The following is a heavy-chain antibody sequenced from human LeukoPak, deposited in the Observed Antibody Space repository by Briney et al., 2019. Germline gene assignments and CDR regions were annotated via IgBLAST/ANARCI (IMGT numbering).Heavy chain of an antibody. Sequence: GGSLSLSCTASGFSFDEHGMSWVRQVAGKGLGWVSGINWSGGSTGYADPLRGRFTISRDNAKNSLYLQMDSLRAEDTALYYFARAPITSPFYFDYWGQGTLVTVSS. D-gene: IGHD2-2*01. V-gene: IGHV3-20*04. CDR3: ARAPITSPFYFDY. CDR2: INWSGGST. CDR1: GFSFDEHG. J-gene: IGHJ4*02.